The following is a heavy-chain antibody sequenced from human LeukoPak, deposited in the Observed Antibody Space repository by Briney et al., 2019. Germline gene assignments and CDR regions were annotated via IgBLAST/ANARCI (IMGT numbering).Heavy chain of an antibody. CDR2: ITISSSII. Sequence: GGSLRLSCAASGFSFSDYSMNWVRQAPGKGLEWVSSITISSSIIYYADSVKGRFTISRDNAKNTLFLQMNSLRAEDTAVYFCARDLSDDYSLDYWGQGTLVSVSS. J-gene: IGHJ4*02. V-gene: IGHV3-21*01. CDR1: GFSFSDYS. CDR3: ARDLSDDYSLDY. D-gene: IGHD3-16*01.